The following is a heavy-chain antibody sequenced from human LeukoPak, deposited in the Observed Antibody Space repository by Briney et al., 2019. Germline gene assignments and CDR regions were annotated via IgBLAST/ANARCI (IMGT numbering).Heavy chain of an antibody. J-gene: IGHJ4*02. CDR1: GGSISSSSYY. D-gene: IGHD3-22*01. CDR2: IYYSGST. Sequence: KASETLPLTCTVSGGSISSSSYYWGWIRQPPGKGLEWIGSIYYSGSTYYNPSLKSRVTISVDTSKNQFSLKLSSVTAADTAVYYCARVSPPYYYDSSGYPIAHFDYWGQGTLVTVSS. V-gene: IGHV4-39*07. CDR3: ARVSPPYYYDSSGYPIAHFDY.